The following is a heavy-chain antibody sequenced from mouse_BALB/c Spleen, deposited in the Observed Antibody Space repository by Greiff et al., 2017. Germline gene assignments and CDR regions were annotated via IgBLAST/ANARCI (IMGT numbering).Heavy chain of an antibody. V-gene: IGHV1-18*01. J-gene: IGHJ1*01. D-gene: IGHD4-1*01. CDR1: GYTFTDYN. CDR3: ARGKLGRWYFDV. Sequence: EVKLQESGPELVKPGASVKIPCKASGYTFTDYNMDWVKQSHGKSLEWIGDINPNNGGTIYNQKFKGKATLTVDKSSSTAYMELRSLTSEDTAVYYCARGKLGRWYFDVWGAGTTVTVSS. CDR2: INPNNGGT.